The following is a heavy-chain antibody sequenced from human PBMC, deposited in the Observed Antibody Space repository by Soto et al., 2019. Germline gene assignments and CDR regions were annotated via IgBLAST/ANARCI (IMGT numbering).Heavy chain of an antibody. Sequence: QVQLEQSGSEVKKPGSSVKVSCKTSGGTLSSFAISWVRQAPGQGLEWVGTFIPVVGMAKYGHNFQGRVTITADHSTNTLFMELSSLRYEDTAMYYGAKGHANYSYYGMDVWGQGTTVTVSS. CDR2: FIPVVGMA. J-gene: IGHJ6*02. V-gene: IGHV1-69*04. CDR3: AKGHANYSYYGMDV. CDR1: GGTLSSFA.